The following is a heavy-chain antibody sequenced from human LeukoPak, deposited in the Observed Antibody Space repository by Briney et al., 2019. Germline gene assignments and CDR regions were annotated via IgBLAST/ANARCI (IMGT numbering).Heavy chain of an antibody. CDR3: ARDYFSRAALLGYFDL. J-gene: IGHJ2*01. Sequence: GGSLRLSCAASGFTLSRYSINWVRQAPGKGLEWVSCVSSTSSFIYYADSVKGRFTISRDNAKNSLYLQMNSLSAEDTAVYYCARDYFSRAALLGYFDLWGRGTLVTVSS. D-gene: IGHD2-15*01. CDR1: GFTLSRYS. V-gene: IGHV3-21*01. CDR2: VSSTSSFI.